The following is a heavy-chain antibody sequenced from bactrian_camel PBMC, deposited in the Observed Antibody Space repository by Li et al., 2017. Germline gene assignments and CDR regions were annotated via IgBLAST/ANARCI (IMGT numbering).Heavy chain of an antibody. D-gene: IGHD5*01. V-gene: IGHV3S63*01. CDR3: AADSVFGRVLRTPPA. Sequence: HVQLVESGGGLVQAGGSLRLSCTASTPTYGAHAMGWFRQSPGKEREGIGCIDYTGRSTLYADSVKGRFTISRDNAKSTLYLQMNNLKPEDTGMYWCAADSVFGRVLRTPPAGAQGTQVTVS. J-gene: IGHJ4*01. CDR1: TPTYGAHA. CDR2: IDYTGRST.